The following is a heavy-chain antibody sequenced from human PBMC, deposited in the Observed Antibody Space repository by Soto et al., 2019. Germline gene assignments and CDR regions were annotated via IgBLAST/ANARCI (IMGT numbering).Heavy chain of an antibody. CDR2: IEEDGSEK. CDR3: ARALVAVANDAFDI. V-gene: IGHV3-7*01. Sequence: EVQLVESGGGLVQPGGSLTLSCAASGFTFSAYWMTWVRQAPGKGLEWVANIEEDGSEKSYVDSVKGRFTISRDNAENSLYLQMNSLRAEDTALYYCARALVAVANDAFDIWGQGAMVTVSS. CDR1: GFTFSAYW. J-gene: IGHJ3*02. D-gene: IGHD2-2*01.